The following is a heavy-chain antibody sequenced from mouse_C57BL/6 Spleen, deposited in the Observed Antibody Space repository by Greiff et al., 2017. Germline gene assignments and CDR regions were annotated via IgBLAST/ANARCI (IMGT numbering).Heavy chain of an antibody. CDR2: IYPGDGDT. D-gene: IGHD2-4*01. CDR3: ARETNYDYDGDY. Sequence: QVQLQQSGAELVKPGASVKISCKASGYAFSSYWMNWVKQRPGKGLEWIGQIYPGDGDTNYNGKFKGKATLTADKSSSTAYMQLSSLTSEDSAVYFSARETNYDYDGDYWGQGTTLTVSS. J-gene: IGHJ2*01. CDR1: GYAFSSYW. V-gene: IGHV1-80*01.